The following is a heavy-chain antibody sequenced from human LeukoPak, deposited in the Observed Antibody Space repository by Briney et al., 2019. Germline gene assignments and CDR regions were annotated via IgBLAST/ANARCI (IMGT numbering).Heavy chain of an antibody. CDR3: VLGGYDSPYLGFDY. Sequence: GGSLRLSCAASGFTFSTYNMNWVRQAPGKGLEWLAYITSNLNTIYYADSVKGRFTISRDNAKNSLYLQMNSLRAEDTAVNYCVLGGYDSPYLGFDYWGQGTLVTVSS. CDR1: GFTFSTYN. V-gene: IGHV3-48*04. D-gene: IGHD3-22*01. CDR2: ITSNLNTI. J-gene: IGHJ4*02.